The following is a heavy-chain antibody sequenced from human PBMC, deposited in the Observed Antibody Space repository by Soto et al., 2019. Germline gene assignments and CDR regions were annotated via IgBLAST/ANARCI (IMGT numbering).Heavy chain of an antibody. V-gene: IGHV3-15*07. J-gene: IGHJ6*02. CDR1: GFTFSNAW. D-gene: IGHD3-9*01. CDR3: TTEQSSIRYPVRANPKYYYYGMDV. Sequence: EVQLVESGGGLVQPGGSLRLSCAASGFTFSNAWMNWVRQAPGKGLEWVGRIKSKTDGGTTDYAAPVKGRFTISRDDSKNTLYLQMNSLKTEDTAVYYCTTEQSSIRYPVRANPKYYYYGMDVWGQGTTVTVSS. CDR2: IKSKTDGGTT.